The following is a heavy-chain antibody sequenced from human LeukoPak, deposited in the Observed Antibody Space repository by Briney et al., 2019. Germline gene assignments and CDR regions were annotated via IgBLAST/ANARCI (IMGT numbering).Heavy chain of an antibody. V-gene: IGHV3-74*01. Sequence: GGSLRLSCAASGFTFSSYWMHWVRQAPGKGLVWVSRINSDGSSTNYADSVKGRFIISRDNAKNTLYLQMNSLRAEDTAVYYCARGSLWQQLAHFDYWGQGTLVTVSS. D-gene: IGHD6-13*01. CDR1: GFTFSSYW. CDR3: ARGSLWQQLAHFDY. CDR2: INSDGSST. J-gene: IGHJ4*02.